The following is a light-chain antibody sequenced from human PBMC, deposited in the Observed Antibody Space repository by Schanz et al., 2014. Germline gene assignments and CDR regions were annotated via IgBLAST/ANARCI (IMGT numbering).Light chain of an antibody. Sequence: QSALTQPPSVSGSPGQSVTISCTGTSSDVGSYNRVSWYQQPPGTAPKLMIYEVSNRPSGVPDRFSGSKSGTSASLAISGLRSEDEADYYCSSYTSSNTLFGPGTKLTVL. J-gene: IGLJ1*01. CDR2: EVS. V-gene: IGLV2-18*02. CDR1: SSDVGSYNR. CDR3: SSYTSSNTL.